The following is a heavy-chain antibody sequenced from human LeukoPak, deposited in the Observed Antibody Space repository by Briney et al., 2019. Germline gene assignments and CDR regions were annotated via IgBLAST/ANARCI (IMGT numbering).Heavy chain of an antibody. J-gene: IGHJ4*02. V-gene: IGHV4-39*01. CDR1: GGSISSSSYY. CDR3: AISYYYGSGSYFPFDY. CDR2: IYYSGST. D-gene: IGHD3-10*01. Sequence: SETLSLTCTVSGGSISSSSYYWGWIRQPPGKGLEWIGSIYYSGSTYYNPSLKSRVTISVDTSKNQFSLKLSSVTAADTAVYYCAISYYYGSGSYFPFDYWGQGTLVTVSS.